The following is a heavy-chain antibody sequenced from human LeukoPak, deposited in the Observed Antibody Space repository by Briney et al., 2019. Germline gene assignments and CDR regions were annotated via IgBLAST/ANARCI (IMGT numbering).Heavy chain of an antibody. CDR3: ARENSGSYLNWFDP. V-gene: IGHV3-21*01. D-gene: IGHD1-26*01. CDR2: ISSSSSYI. Sequence: GGSLRLSCAASGFTFSSYSMNWVRQAPGKGLEWVSSISSSSSYIYYADSVQGRFTISRDNAKNSLYLQMNSLRAEDTAVYYCARENSGSYLNWFDPWGQGTLVTVSS. J-gene: IGHJ5*02. CDR1: GFTFSSYS.